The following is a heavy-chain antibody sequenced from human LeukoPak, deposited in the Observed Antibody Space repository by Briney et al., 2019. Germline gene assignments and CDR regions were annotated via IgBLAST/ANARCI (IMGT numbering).Heavy chain of an antibody. D-gene: IGHD3-22*01. J-gene: IGHJ4*02. V-gene: IGHV3-23*01. CDR3: AKDYSSGYYYDY. Sequence: GGSLRLSCAASGFTFSSYAMSWVRQAPGKGLEWVSSISGSGDSTYYADFVKGRFTISRDNSRNTLYLQMNSLRAEDTAIYYCAKDYSSGYYYDYWGQGTLVTVSP. CDR2: ISGSGDST. CDR1: GFTFSSYA.